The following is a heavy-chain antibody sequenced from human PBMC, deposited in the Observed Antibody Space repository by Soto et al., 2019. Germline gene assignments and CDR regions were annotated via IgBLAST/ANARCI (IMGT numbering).Heavy chain of an antibody. J-gene: IGHJ6*02. CDR3: ARSFSSRYFYNKYAMDV. CDR2: INPTGGGT. V-gene: IGHV1-2*02. D-gene: IGHD3-22*01. CDR1: GYTFTDYY. Sequence: ASVKVSCKASGYTFTDYYIHWVRQAPGQGLEWMGWINPTGGGTNYAQKFRGRVTMTRDTSTSTAYLELSRLTSDDTAVFYCARSFSSRYFYNKYAMDVWGQGTTVTVSS.